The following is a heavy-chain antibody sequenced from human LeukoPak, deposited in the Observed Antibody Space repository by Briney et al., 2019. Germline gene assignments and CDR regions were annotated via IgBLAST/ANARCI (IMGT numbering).Heavy chain of an antibody. CDR2: ISGSGGST. CDR1: GFTFSSYG. Sequence: GGSLRLSCAASGFTFSSYGMHWVRQAPGKGLEWVSAISGSGGSTYYADSVKGRFTISRDNSKNTLYLQMNSLRAEDTAVYYCARRTNGYCSGGSCYRFFDYWGQGTLVTVSS. D-gene: IGHD2-15*01. J-gene: IGHJ4*02. V-gene: IGHV3-23*01. CDR3: ARRTNGYCSGGSCYRFFDY.